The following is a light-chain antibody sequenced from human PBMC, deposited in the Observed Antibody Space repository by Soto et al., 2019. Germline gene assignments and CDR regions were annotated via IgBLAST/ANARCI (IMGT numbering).Light chain of an antibody. CDR1: QSISSW. V-gene: IGKV1-5*01. Sequence: DIQMTQSPSTLSASVGDRVTIACWASQSISSWLAWYQQKPGKAPKLLIYDASSLESGVPSRFSGSGSGTEFTLTISSLQPDDFATYYCQQYNSYRITFGQGTRLEIK. CDR3: QQYNSYRIT. CDR2: DAS. J-gene: IGKJ5*01.